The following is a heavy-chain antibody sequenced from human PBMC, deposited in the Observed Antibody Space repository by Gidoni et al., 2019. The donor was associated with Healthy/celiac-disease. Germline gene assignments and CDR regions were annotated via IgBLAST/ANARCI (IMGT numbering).Heavy chain of an antibody. CDR1: GFTFSSYS. Sequence: EVQLVESGGGLVKPGGSLRLSCAASGFTFSSYSMNWVRQAPGKGLEWVSSISSSSSYIYYADSVKGRFTISRDNAKNSLYLQMNSLRAEDTAVYYCARGSGTEDGFDYWGQGTLVTVSS. D-gene: IGHD1-7*01. CDR2: ISSSSSYI. J-gene: IGHJ4*02. V-gene: IGHV3-21*01. CDR3: ARGSGTEDGFDY.